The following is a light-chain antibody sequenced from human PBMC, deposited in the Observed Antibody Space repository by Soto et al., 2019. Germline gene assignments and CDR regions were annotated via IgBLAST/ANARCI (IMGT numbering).Light chain of an antibody. CDR3: HQYDSYPFT. V-gene: IGKV1-5*03. J-gene: IGKJ4*01. CDR1: QSINNW. CDR2: KAS. Sequence: DIQMTQSPSTLSASEGDRVTITCRASQSINNWLAWYQQKPGKAPKLLISKASNLKSGVPSRFSGTGSGTEFTLTISSLQTDDFASYYCHQYDSYPFTFGGGTKVEI.